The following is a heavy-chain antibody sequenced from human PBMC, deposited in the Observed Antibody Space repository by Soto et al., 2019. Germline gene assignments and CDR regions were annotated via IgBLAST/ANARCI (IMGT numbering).Heavy chain of an antibody. V-gene: IGHV1-18*01. Sequence: QVQLVQSGAEVKKPGASVNISCQASGYSFTGYGISWVRQAPGQGLEWMGWISGYNGHIDYAQKFQGRVSMTTDTSTNTAYMEMRSLRSDDTAKYYCARVLQWSTPDYWGQGSLVTVSS. D-gene: IGHD6-19*01. CDR3: ARVLQWSTPDY. J-gene: IGHJ4*02. CDR1: GYSFTGYG. CDR2: ISGYNGHI.